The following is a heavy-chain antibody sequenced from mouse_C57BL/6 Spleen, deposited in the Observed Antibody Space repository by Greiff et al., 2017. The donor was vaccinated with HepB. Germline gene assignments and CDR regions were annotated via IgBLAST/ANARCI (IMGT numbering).Heavy chain of an antibody. CDR2: INPSTGGT. CDR1: GYSFTGYY. D-gene: IGHD4-1*02. J-gene: IGHJ4*01. CDR3: ARSLNWDGAMDY. V-gene: IGHV1-42*01. Sequence: EVQLQQSGPELVKPGASVKISCKASGYSFTGYYMNWVKQSPEKSLEWIGEINPSTGGTTYNQKFKAKATLTVDKSSSTAYMQLKSLTSEDSAVYYCARSLNWDGAMDYWGQGTSVTVSS.